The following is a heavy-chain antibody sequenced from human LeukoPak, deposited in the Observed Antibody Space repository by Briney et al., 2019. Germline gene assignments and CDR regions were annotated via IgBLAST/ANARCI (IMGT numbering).Heavy chain of an antibody. CDR2: IHQDGSEK. CDR1: GFAFSTYW. V-gene: IGHV3-7*01. J-gene: IGHJ4*02. Sequence: PGGSLRLSCAASGFAFSTYWMSWVGQSPGKGLGWVANIHQDGSEKYYVDSVKGRFTISRDNGKKSLFLQMTSLSVEDTAVYYCFAPFDYWGQGTLVTVSS. CDR3: FAPFDY.